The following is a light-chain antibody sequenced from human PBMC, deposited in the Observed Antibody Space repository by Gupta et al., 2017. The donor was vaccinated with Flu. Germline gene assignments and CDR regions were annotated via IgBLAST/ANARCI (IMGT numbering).Light chain of an antibody. Sequence: DIVMTQTPLSSPVTLGQPASISCRSSQSLVHSDGNTYLSWLQQRPGQPPRLIIYKSSNRFSGDTDRFSGSGEVKDFTLKSSRGEAEDGGVYYGMQYKPFPSFGQGTRLEIK. J-gene: IGKJ5*01. V-gene: IGKV2-24*01. CDR3: MQYKPFPS. CDR1: QSLVHSDGNTY. CDR2: KSS.